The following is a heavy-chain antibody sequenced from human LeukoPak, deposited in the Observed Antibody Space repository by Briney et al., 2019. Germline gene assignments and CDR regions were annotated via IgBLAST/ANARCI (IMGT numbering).Heavy chain of an antibody. J-gene: IGHJ3*02. V-gene: IGHV3-30*04. CDR2: ISYDGSNK. D-gene: IGHD5-18*01. Sequence: GGSLRLSCAVSGFTFSAYAMHWVRQAPGKGLEWVALISYDGSNKYYADSVKGRFTISRDNSKNTLYLQMNSLRDEDTAVYYCARGGHSYGYYDAFDIWGQGTMVTVSS. CDR3: ARGGHSYGYYDAFDI. CDR1: GFTFSAYA.